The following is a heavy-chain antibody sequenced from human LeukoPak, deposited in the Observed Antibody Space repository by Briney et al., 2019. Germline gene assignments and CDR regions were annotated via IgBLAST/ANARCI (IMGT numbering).Heavy chain of an antibody. D-gene: IGHD2-2*01. J-gene: IGHJ4*02. V-gene: IGHV1-2*02. Sequence: GASVTVSCTASGYTFTGYYMHWVRQAPGQGLEWMGWINPNSGGTNYAQKFQGRVTMTRDTSISTAYMELSRLRSDDTAVYYCARGPAAKKYYFDYWGQGTLVTVSS. CDR3: ARGPAAKKYYFDY. CDR1: GYTFTGYY. CDR2: INPNSGGT.